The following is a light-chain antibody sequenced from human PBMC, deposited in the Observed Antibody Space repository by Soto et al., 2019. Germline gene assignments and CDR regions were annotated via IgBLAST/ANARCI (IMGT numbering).Light chain of an antibody. CDR3: QVWDSSTVV. CDR2: RDS. J-gene: IGLJ1*01. V-gene: IGLV3-9*01. Sequence: SYELTQPLSVSVALGQTARITCGGNNIGSKNVHGYQQKPGQAPVLVIYRDSNRPSGIPERFSGSNSGNTATLTISRAQAGDEADYYCQVWDSSTVVFGTGTKLTVL. CDR1: NIGSKN.